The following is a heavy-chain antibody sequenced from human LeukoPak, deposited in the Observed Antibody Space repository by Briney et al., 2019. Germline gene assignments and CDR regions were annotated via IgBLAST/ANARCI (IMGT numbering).Heavy chain of an antibody. J-gene: IGHJ4*02. CDR1: GLTFSSYS. CDR3: ARWSYSSDY. CDR2: ISSSSSTI. D-gene: IGHD1-26*01. Sequence: PARSTTLSCAAAGLTFSSYSMNWVRQAPRKVLEWVSYISSSSSTIYYADSVKGRFTISRDNAKNSLYLQMNSLRDEDTAVYYCARWSYSSDYWGQGTLVTVSS. V-gene: IGHV3-48*02.